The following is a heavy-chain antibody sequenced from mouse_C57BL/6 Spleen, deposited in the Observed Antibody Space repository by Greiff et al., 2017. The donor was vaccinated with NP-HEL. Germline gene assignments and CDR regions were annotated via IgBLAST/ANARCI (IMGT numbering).Heavy chain of an antibody. D-gene: IGHD2-4*01. CDR2: ISSGSSTI. CDR3: ARGRLRRDFDV. CDR1: GFTFSDYG. V-gene: IGHV5-17*01. J-gene: IGHJ1*03. Sequence: EVKLVESGGGLVKPGGSLKLSCAASGFTFSDYGMHWVRQAPEKGLEWVAYISSGSSTIYYADTVKGRFTISRDNAKNTLFLQMTSLRSEDTAMYYCARGRLRRDFDVWGTGTTVTVSS.